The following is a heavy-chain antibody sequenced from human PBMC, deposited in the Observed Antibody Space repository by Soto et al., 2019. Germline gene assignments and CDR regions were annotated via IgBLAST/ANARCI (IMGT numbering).Heavy chain of an antibody. D-gene: IGHD3-9*01. V-gene: IGHV1-3*01. J-gene: IGHJ4*02. CDR1: GYTFTSYA. CDR2: INAGNGNT. Sequence: QVQLVQSGAEVKKPGASVKDSCKASGYTFTSYAMHWVRQAPGQRLERMGWINAGNGNTKYSQKFQGRGTITRVTSASTAYLVLSSLRSEVTAVYYCAGGDILTSGYWGLGCLVSVSS. CDR3: AGGDILTSGY.